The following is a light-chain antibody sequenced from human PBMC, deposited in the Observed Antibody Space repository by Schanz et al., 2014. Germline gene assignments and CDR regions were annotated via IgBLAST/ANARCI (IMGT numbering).Light chain of an antibody. CDR2: DVS. J-gene: IGLJ2*01. CDR1: SSDVGAYNY. CDR3: CSYAGSYTFHVV. V-gene: IGLV2-11*01. Sequence: QSVLTQPASVSGSPGQSITISCTGTSSDVGAYNYVSWYQQHPGKAPKLMIYDVSKRPSGVPDRFSGSKSGNTASLTISGLQAEDEADYYCCSYAGSYTFHVVFGGGTKLTVL.